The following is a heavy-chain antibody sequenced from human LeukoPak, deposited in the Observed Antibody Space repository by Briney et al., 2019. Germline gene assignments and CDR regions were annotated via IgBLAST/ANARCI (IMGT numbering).Heavy chain of an antibody. J-gene: IGHJ4*02. D-gene: IGHD3-16*01. V-gene: IGHV1-2*02. CDR3: ARRYSYAYGYLDH. Sequence: GASVKDSCKASGYTFTDHHLHWVRQAPGQGPEWMGGIDLDSGGTNYGQKFQGRVTLTGDTSISTAYMELSSLRSDDTAVYYCARRYSYAYGYLDHWGQGTLVTVSS. CDR1: GYTFTDHH. CDR2: IDLDSGGT.